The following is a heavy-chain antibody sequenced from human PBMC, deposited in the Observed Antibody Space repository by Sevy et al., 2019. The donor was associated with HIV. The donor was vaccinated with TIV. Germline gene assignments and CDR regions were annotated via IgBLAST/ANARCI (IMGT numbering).Heavy chain of an antibody. CDR1: GGSISSSNW. J-gene: IGHJ5*02. D-gene: IGHD3-3*01. CDR3: ARGKHSITIFGVVSNWFDP. V-gene: IGHV4-4*02. CDR2: IYHSGST. Sequence: SETLSLTCAVSGGSISSSNWWSWVRQPPGKGLEWIGEIYHSGSTNYNPSLKSRVTISVDKSKNQFSLKLSSVTAADTAVYYCARGKHSITIFGVVSNWFDPWGQGTLVTVSS.